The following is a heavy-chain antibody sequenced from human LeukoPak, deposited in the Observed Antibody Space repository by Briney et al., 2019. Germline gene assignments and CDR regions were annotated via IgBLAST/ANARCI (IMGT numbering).Heavy chain of an antibody. CDR1: GYTFTDYY. V-gene: IGHV1-2*02. D-gene: IGHD1-1*01. CDR3: ARDPTTGTIRWAASDI. J-gene: IGHJ3*02. Sequence: ASVKVSCKASGYTFTDYYMHWVRQAPGQGLEWMGWINPNSGGTNYAQKFQGRVTMTRDTSISTAYMDLTSLTSDDTAMYYCARDPTTGTIRWAASDIWGQGTMVTVSS. CDR2: INPNSGGT.